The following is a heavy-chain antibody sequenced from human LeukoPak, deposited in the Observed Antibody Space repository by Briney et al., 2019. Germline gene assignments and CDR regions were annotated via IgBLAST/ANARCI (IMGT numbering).Heavy chain of an antibody. D-gene: IGHD5-18*01. CDR3: ARDRSYGYFDY. V-gene: IGHV4-61*01. CDR2: ISYSGST. Sequence: SETLSLTCTVSGDSVSSGSFYWSWIRQPPGKGPEWIGFISYSGSTNYNPSLKSRVTISIDTSRDQFSLTLSSVTAADTAVYYCARDRSYGYFDYWGQGTLVTVSS. J-gene: IGHJ4*02. CDR1: GDSVSSGSFY.